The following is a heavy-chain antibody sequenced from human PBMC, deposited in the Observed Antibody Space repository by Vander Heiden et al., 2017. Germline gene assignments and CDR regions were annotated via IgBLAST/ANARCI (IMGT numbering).Heavy chain of an antibody. CDR1: GFTFSSHS. CDR2: ISSSSSYI. Sequence: EVQLVESGGGLVKPGGSLRLSCAASGFTFSSHSMNWVRQAPGKGLEWVSSISSSSSYIYYADSVKGRFTISRDNAKNSLYLQMNSLRAEDTAVYYCARDRRIAVAGTNYYYGMDVWGQGTTVTVSS. D-gene: IGHD6-19*01. J-gene: IGHJ6*02. CDR3: ARDRRIAVAGTNYYYGMDV. V-gene: IGHV3-21*01.